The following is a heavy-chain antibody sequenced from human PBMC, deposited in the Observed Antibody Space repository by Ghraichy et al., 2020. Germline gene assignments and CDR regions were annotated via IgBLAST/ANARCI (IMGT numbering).Heavy chain of an antibody. J-gene: IGHJ4*02. V-gene: IGHV3-48*03. CDR3: AASPSLFGVITHFDS. D-gene: IGHD3-3*01. CDR1: GFTFSSYE. CDR2: ISSTGIAI. Sequence: GGSLRLSCEASGFTFSSYEMTWVRQAPGKGLEWISYISSTGIAIYYSDSVKGRFTISRDNAKNSLYLQMNSLRADDTAIYYCAASPSLFGVITHFDSWGQGAMDTGSS.